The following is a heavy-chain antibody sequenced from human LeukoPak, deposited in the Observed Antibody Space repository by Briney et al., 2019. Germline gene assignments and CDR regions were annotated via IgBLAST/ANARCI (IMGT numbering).Heavy chain of an antibody. J-gene: IGHJ5*01. CDR3: AVLSDGAYCGGDCFYLDS. Sequence: ASVKVSCKASGGTLSSHAMNWVRQAPGQGLEWMGGVIPILDITDYAQKFQGRLTITADKSTGTGYMELSSLRSEDSAVYYCAVLSDGAYCGGDCFYLDSWGQGTLVTVSS. CDR1: GGTLSSHA. V-gene: IGHV1-69*10. CDR2: VIPILDIT. D-gene: IGHD2-21*02.